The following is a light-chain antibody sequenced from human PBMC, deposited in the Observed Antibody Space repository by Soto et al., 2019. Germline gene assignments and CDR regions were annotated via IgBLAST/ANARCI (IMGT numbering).Light chain of an antibody. CDR2: GAS. V-gene: IGKV3-15*01. CDR1: QSVSSN. Sequence: EIVMTQSPATLSVSPGQRATLSCRASQSVSSNLAWYQQKPGQAPRLLIYGASTRAPGIPARFSGSGSGTEFTLTISSLQSEDFAVYYCQQYNNWSRTFGQGTKVEI. J-gene: IGKJ1*01. CDR3: QQYNNWSRT.